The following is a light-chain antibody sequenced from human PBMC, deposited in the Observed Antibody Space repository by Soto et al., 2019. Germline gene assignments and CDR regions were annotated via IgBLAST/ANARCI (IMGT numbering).Light chain of an antibody. CDR3: QQYGSSGT. CDR2: GAY. CDR1: QSVSSD. Sequence: EIVMTQSPVTMSVSPGERATRXXRASQSVSSDLAWYQQKPGKAPGLLIYGAYNRATGIPDRFSGSGSGTDFTLTISRLEPEDFAVYYCQQYGSSGTFGQGTKVDIK. V-gene: IGKV3-20*01. J-gene: IGKJ1*01.